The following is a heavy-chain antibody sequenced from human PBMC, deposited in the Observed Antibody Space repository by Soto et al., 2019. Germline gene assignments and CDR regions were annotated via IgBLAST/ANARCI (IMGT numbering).Heavy chain of an antibody. D-gene: IGHD6-13*01. V-gene: IGHV5-51*01. CDR2: IYPGDSDT. Sequence: VESLKISCKGSGYSFTSYWIGWVRQMPGKGLEWMGIIYPGDSDTRYSPSFQGQVTISADKSISTAYLQWSSLKASDTAMYYCARTAAAGKYYYGTDVWGQGTTVTGSS. CDR3: ARTAAAGKYYYGTDV. CDR1: GYSFTSYW. J-gene: IGHJ6*02.